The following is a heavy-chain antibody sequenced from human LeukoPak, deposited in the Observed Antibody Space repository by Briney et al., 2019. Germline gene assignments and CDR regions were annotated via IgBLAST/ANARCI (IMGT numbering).Heavy chain of an antibody. CDR2: IYHSGST. D-gene: IGHD5-18*01. V-gene: IGHV4-4*02. CDR3: ARSGYSYALKNYFDY. CDR1: GGSISSSYW. Sequence: PSGTLSLTCAVSGGSISSSYWWSWVRQPPGKGLEWIGEIYHSGSTNYKPSLKSRVTISVDTSKNQFSLKLSSVTAADTAVYYCARSGYSYALKNYFDYWGQGTLVTVSS. J-gene: IGHJ4*02.